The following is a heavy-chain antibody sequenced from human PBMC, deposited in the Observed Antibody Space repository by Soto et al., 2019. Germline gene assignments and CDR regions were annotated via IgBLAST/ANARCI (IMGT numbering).Heavy chain of an antibody. V-gene: IGHV1-3*01. J-gene: IGHJ1*01. CDR2: INAGNGNT. D-gene: IGHD3-10*01. CDR3: ARERITMVRGVMFYFQH. CDR1: GYTFTSYA. Sequence: QVQLVQSGAEVKKPGASVKVSCKASGYTFTSYAMHWVRQAPGQRLEWMGWINAGNGNTKYSQKFQGRVTITRDTSASTAYMELSSLRSEDTAVYYCARERITMVRGVMFYFQHWGQGTLVTVSS.